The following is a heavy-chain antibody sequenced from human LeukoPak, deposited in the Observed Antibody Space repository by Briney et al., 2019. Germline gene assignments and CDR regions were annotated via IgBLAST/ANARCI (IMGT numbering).Heavy chain of an antibody. CDR2: IWPRDSDT. Sequence: GESLKISCKGSGFDFTTYWVTWVRQMPGKGLEWMGTIWPRDSDTRYSPSFQGQVTISADKSISTAYLHWNSLKAPDTAIYYCARPWTTGTTSAFDIWGQGTMVSVSS. CDR1: GFDFTTYW. V-gene: IGHV5-51*01. CDR3: ARPWTTGTTSAFDI. D-gene: IGHD1-1*01. J-gene: IGHJ3*02.